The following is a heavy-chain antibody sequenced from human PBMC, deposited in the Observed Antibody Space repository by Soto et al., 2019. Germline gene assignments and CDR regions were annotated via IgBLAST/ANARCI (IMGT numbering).Heavy chain of an antibody. J-gene: IGHJ4*02. Sequence: EVQLVESGGGLVKPGGSLRLSCAASGFTFSSYSMNWVRQAPGKELEWVSSISSSSSYIYYAASVKGRFTISRDNAKNALYLQMNSLRAEDTAVYYCARDQPGYSYGYGLGYWGQGTLVTVSS. CDR2: ISSSSSYI. D-gene: IGHD5-18*01. CDR1: GFTFSSYS. CDR3: ARDQPGYSYGYGLGY. V-gene: IGHV3-21*01.